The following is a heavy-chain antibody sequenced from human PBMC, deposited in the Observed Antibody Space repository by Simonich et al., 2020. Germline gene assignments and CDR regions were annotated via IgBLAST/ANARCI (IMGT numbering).Heavy chain of an antibody. D-gene: IGHD3-16*01. CDR3: ARPLGIVWAFDI. CDR2: INHSGRT. J-gene: IGHJ3*02. CDR1: GGSFSGYY. V-gene: IGHV4-34*01. Sequence: QVQLQQWGAGLLKPSETLSLTCAVYGGSFSGYYWSWIRQPPGKGLEWIREINHSGRTNYNPSLKGRDTISVDTSKNQFSLKLSSVTAADTAVYYCARPLGIVWAFDIWGQGTMVTVSS.